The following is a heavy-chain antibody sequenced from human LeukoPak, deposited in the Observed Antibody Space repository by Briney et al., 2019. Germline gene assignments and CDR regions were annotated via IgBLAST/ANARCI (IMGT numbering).Heavy chain of an antibody. D-gene: IGHD1-26*01. CDR3: ARHGTLDY. CDR2: IDHRGNT. Sequence: SETLSLTCTVSGGSINTYYRSWIRQPPGKGLEWIGYIDHRGNTNYNPSLKSRVTMSVDTSKNQFSLKLSSVTAADTAVYYCARHGTLDYWGQGTLVTVSS. V-gene: IGHV4-59*08. CDR1: GGSINTYY. J-gene: IGHJ4*02.